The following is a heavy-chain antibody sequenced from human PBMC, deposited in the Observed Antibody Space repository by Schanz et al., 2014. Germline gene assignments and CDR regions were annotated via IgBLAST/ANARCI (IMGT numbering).Heavy chain of an antibody. J-gene: IGHJ4*02. V-gene: IGHV3-23*01. CDR1: GFTFTTHS. CDR2: FIVDSGNT. CDR3: AKLSSSGRLAGYFDY. Sequence: EVQLLESGGGLVRPGGSLRLSCAAYGFTFTTHSMTWVRQAPGKGLEWVSGFIVDSGNTYYAGSVKGRFSISRDYSKNTLYLQMSSLRAEDTAIYYCAKLSSSGRLAGYFDYWGQGALVTVSS. D-gene: IGHD6-19*01.